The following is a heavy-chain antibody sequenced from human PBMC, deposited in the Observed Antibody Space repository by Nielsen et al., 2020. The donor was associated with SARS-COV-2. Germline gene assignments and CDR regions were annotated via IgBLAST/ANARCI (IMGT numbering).Heavy chain of an antibody. CDR1: GFPFSSYE. D-gene: IGHD2-15*01. J-gene: IGHJ6*02. Sequence: GGSLRLSCAASGFPFSSYEMNWVRQAPGKGLEWVSVIYSGGSTYYADSVKGRFTISRHNSKNTLYLQMNSLRAEDTAVYYCARVVVASIDGMDVWGQGTTVTVSS. CDR2: IYSGGST. V-gene: IGHV3-53*04. CDR3: ARVVVASIDGMDV.